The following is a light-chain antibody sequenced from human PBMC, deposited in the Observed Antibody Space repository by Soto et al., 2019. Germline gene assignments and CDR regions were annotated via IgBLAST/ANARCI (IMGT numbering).Light chain of an antibody. V-gene: IGKV1-39*01. J-gene: IGKJ5*01. Sequence: IQMTHSPSSLSASVGDRVTVTCRASQSISGYLTWYQQKPGKAPKLLIYAASSLQSGVPSRFSGSGSGTDFTLTISSLQPEDFATYYCQQRYSTPMTFGQGTRLEI. CDR3: QQRYSTPMT. CDR2: AAS. CDR1: QSISGY.